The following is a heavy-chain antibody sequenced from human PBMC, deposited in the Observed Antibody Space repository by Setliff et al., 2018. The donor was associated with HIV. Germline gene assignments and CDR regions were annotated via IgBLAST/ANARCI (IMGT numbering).Heavy chain of an antibody. V-gene: IGHV3-7*01. D-gene: IGHD3-16*01. Sequence: GGSLRLSCAASGFTFSNYWMTWVRQAPGKGLEWVANIKQDGSEKYYVDSVKGRFTLSRDTSKNTLFLQMNSLRPEDAAVYYCARDEPTGGIDYWGQGTLVTVSS. J-gene: IGHJ4*02. CDR3: ARDEPTGGIDY. CDR1: GFTFSNYW. CDR2: IKQDGSEK.